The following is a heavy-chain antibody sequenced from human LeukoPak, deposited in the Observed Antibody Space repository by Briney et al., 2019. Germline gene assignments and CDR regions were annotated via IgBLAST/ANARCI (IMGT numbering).Heavy chain of an antibody. CDR1: GGTFSSYA. J-gene: IGHJ6*02. CDR3: ARDPAYSRTYGMDV. CDR2: ISAYNGNT. Sequence: ASVKVSCKASGGTFSSYAISWVRQAPGQGLEWMGWISAYNGNTNYAQKLQGRVTMTTDTSTSTAYMELRSLRSDDTAVYYCARDPAYSRTYGMDVWGQGTTVTVSS. V-gene: IGHV1-18*01. D-gene: IGHD6-13*01.